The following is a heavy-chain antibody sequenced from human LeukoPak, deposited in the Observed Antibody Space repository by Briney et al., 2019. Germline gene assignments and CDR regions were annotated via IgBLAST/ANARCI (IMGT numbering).Heavy chain of an antibody. CDR1: GFTFSSYA. J-gene: IGHJ5*02. D-gene: IGHD3-9*01. CDR2: FSGSGGST. Sequence: GGSLRLSCAASGFTFSSYAMSWVRQAPGKGLEWVSAFSGSGGSTYYADSVKGRFTISRDNSKNTLYLQMNSLRAEDTAVYYCAKDMYYDILTGYYMGYNWFDPWGQGTLVTVSS. V-gene: IGHV3-23*01. CDR3: AKDMYYDILTGYYMGYNWFDP.